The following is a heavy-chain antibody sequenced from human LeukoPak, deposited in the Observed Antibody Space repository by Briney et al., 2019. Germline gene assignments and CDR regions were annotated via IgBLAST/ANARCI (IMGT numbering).Heavy chain of an antibody. CDR1: GYTLTELS. CDR2: FDPEDGET. J-gene: IGHJ4*02. D-gene: IGHD2-15*01. Sequence: ASVKVSCKVSGYTLTELSMHWVRQAPGKGLEWRGGFDPEDGETIYAQKFQGRVTITADKSTSTAYMELSSLRSEDTAVYYCATPTGYCSGGSCFWFDYWGQGTLVTVSS. V-gene: IGHV1-24*01. CDR3: ATPTGYCSGGSCFWFDY.